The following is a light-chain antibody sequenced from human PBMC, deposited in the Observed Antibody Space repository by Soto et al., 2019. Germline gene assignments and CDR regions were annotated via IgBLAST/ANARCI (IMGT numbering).Light chain of an antibody. CDR1: QSVSSN. V-gene: IGKV3-15*01. Sequence: EIVMTQSPATLSVSPGERATLSCRASQSVSSNLAWYQQKPGQAPRLLIYGASTRATGIPARFSGSGSGTELTPTISSLQSEDLAVYYCQHYNNWPLTFGGGTQVEIK. J-gene: IGKJ4*01. CDR2: GAS. CDR3: QHYNNWPLT.